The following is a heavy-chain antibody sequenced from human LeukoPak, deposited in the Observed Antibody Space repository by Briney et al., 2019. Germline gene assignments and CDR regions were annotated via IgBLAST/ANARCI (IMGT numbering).Heavy chain of an antibody. Sequence: PGGSLRLSCAASRFTFSSYSMDWVRQAPGKGLEWVSSISGSSNYIFYADSVKGRFTIPRDNAKNSLYLQMNNLRAEDTAVYYCARDACSGGGCYTGDVWGQGTLVTVSS. CDR3: ARDACSGGGCYTGDV. V-gene: IGHV3-21*01. D-gene: IGHD2-15*01. CDR1: RFTFSSYS. CDR2: ISGSSNYI. J-gene: IGHJ4*02.